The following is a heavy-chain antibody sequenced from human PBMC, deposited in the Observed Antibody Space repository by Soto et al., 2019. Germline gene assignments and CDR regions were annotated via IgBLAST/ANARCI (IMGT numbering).Heavy chain of an antibody. D-gene: IGHD3-3*01. V-gene: IGHV4-31*03. CDR2: IYYSGST. Sequence: QVQLQESGPGLVKPSQTLSLTCTVSGGSISSGDYYWSWIRQHPGKGLEWIGYIYYSGSTYYNPSPKSRVTIPVDTSKTQSSLKLSSVTAADTAVYYCARWWSGSRQGFDPWGQGTLVTVSS. CDR1: GGSISSGDYY. CDR3: ARWWSGSRQGFDP. J-gene: IGHJ5*02.